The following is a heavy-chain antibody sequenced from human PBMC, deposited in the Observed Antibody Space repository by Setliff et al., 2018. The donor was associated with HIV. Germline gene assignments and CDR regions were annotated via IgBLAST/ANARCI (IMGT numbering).Heavy chain of an antibody. J-gene: IGHJ4*02. CDR2: ISTSSTYT. D-gene: IGHD5-12*01. CDR3: ATHRVGQRPWLSDF. V-gene: IGHV3-21*01. CDR1: GFNFRGYN. Sequence: GGSLRLSCAVSGFNFRGYNMNWVRQAPGKGLEWVSSISTSSTYTYYADSVKGRFTISRDNAKNALYLQMNSLRAEDTAVYYCATHRVGQRPWLSDFWGQGALVTVSS.